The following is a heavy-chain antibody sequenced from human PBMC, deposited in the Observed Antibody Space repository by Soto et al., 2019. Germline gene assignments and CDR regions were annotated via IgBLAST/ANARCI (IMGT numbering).Heavy chain of an antibody. CDR1: GNTFTNFG. D-gene: IGHD2-21*01. CDR2: LSPYTDDP. V-gene: IGHV1-18*01. Sequence: QGQLVQSGVEVKKPGASVRVSCSASGNTFTNFGVTWVRQAPGQGLEWMGWLSPYTDDPSHAQKFQGRVTMTMDTSKNTAYLDLRSLTFDDTAVYYCARVIPGPEAWFHPWGQGTLVTVSS. J-gene: IGHJ5*02. CDR3: ARVIPGPEAWFHP.